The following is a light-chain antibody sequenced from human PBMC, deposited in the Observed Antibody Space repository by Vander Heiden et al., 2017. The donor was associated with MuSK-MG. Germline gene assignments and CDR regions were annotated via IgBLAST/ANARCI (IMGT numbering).Light chain of an antibody. CDR2: DVS. J-gene: IGLJ1*01. CDR3: SSYTSSSTRV. V-gene: IGLV2-14*01. CDR1: SSDVGGYNY. Sequence: QSALTQPASVSGSPGQSITISCTGTSSDVGGYNYVSWYQQPPGKAPKLMIHDVSNRPSGVSTRFSGSKSGNTASLTISGLQAEDEADYYCSSYTSSSTRVFGTGTKVTVL.